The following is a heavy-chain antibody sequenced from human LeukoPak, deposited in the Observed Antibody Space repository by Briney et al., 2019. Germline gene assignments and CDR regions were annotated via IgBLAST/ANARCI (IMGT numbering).Heavy chain of an antibody. J-gene: IGHJ3*02. CDR2: IIPIFGTA. Sequence: GASVKVSCKASGGTFSSYAISWVRQAPGQGLEWMGGIIPIFGTANYAQKFQGRVTITADESTSTAYMELSSLRSEDTAVYYCTIIQVAGIVVVTAMTDAFDIWGQGTMVTVSS. CDR1: GGTFSSYA. V-gene: IGHV1-69*13. CDR3: TIIQVAGIVVVTAMTDAFDI. D-gene: IGHD2-21*02.